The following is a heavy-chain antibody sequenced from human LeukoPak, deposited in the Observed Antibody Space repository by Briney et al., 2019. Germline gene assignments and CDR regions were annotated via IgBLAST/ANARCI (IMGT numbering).Heavy chain of an antibody. J-gene: IGHJ4*02. V-gene: IGHV4-59*01. Sequence: PSETLSLTCTVSGGSISSDYWSWIRQPPGKGLEWIGYIYYSGSTNYNPSLKSRVTISVDTSKNQFSLKLSSVTAADTAVYYCARGLLLWRFDYWGQGTLVTVSS. D-gene: IGHD3-10*01. CDR1: GGSISSDY. CDR2: IYYSGST. CDR3: ARGLLLWRFDY.